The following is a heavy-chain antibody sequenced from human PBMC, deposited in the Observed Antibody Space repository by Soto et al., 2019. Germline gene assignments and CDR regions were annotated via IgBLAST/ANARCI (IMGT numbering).Heavy chain of an antibody. CDR2: INPNSGGT. J-gene: IGHJ3*02. V-gene: IGHV1-2*04. CDR3: ARRSRHNGAFDI. CDR1: GYTITAHL. D-gene: IGHD6-6*01. Sequence: ASVKVSCKASGYTITAHLLHWVRQAPGQGLEWMGWINPNSGGTNYAQKFQGWVTMTRDTSISTAYMELSRLRSGDTAVYYCARRSRHNGAFDIWGQGTMVTVSS.